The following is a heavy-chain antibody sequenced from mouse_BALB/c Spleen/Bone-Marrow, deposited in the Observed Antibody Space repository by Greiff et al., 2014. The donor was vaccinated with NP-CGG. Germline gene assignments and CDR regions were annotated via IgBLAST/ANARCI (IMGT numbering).Heavy chain of an antibody. D-gene: IGHD2-1*01. J-gene: IGHJ3*01. CDR1: GYSITSGYS. CDR2: IHYSGST. Sequence: VQLKESGPDLVKPSQSLSLTCTVSGYSITSGYSWHWIRQFPENKLEWMGYIHYSGSTNYNPSLKSRISITRDTSKNQFFLQLNSLTTEDTATYYCARREGNHAAWFAYWGQGTLVTVSA. V-gene: IGHV3-1*02. CDR3: ARREGNHAAWFAY.